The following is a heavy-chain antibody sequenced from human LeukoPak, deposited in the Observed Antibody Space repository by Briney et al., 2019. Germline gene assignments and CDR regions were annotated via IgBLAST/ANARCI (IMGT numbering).Heavy chain of an antibody. CDR3: ARDSRRVQYYCDTSGYYPYTDDY. CDR1: GFTFSDYY. D-gene: IGHD3-22*01. Sequence: GGSLRLSCAASGFTFSDYYMSWIRQAPGKGLEWVSYISSSSTYTNYADSVKGRFTISRDNARNSLSLQMNSLRAEDTAVYYCARDSRRVQYYCDTSGYYPYTDDYWGQGTLVTVSS. J-gene: IGHJ4*02. V-gene: IGHV3-11*05. CDR2: ISSSSTYT.